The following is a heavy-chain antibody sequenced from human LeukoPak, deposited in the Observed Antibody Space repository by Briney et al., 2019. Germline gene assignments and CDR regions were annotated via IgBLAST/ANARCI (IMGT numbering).Heavy chain of an antibody. CDR2: INPSGGST. D-gene: IGHD3-22*01. CDR1: GYTFTSYY. J-gene: IGHJ4*02. CDR3: ARGHSYYYDSSGIFDY. Sequence: ASVTVSCKASGYTFTSYYMHWVRQAPGQGLEWMGIINPSGGSTSYAQKFQGRVTMTRDTSTSTVYMELSSLRSEDTAVYYCARGHSYYYDSSGIFDYWGQGTLVTVSS. V-gene: IGHV1-46*01.